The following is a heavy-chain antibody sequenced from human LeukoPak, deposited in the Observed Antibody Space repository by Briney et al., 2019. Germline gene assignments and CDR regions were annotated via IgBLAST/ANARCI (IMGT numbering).Heavy chain of an antibody. CDR2: ISASGGST. J-gene: IGHJ5*02. V-gene: IGHV3-23*01. Sequence: GGSLRLSCAASGFTFSSSAMSWVRQVPGKGLEWVSGISASGGSTYYADSVRGRFTISRDNSKNTLYLQMNSLRAEDTAVYYCAKREMAYNWFDPWGQGTLVTVSS. CDR3: AKREMAYNWFDP. CDR1: GFTFSSSA. D-gene: IGHD5-24*01.